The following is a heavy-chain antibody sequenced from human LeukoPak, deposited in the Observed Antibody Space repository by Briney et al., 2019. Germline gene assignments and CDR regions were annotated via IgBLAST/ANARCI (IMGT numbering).Heavy chain of an antibody. V-gene: IGHV1-2*06. Sequence: ASVKVSCKASGYTFTGYYMHWVRQAPGQGLEWMGRINPNSGGTNYAQKFQGRVTMTRDTSISTAYMELSRLRSDDTAVYYCARVSVGYCTNGVCSNWFDPWGQGTLVTVSS. D-gene: IGHD2-8*01. CDR3: ARVSVGYCTNGVCSNWFDP. J-gene: IGHJ5*02. CDR2: INPNSGGT. CDR1: GYTFTGYY.